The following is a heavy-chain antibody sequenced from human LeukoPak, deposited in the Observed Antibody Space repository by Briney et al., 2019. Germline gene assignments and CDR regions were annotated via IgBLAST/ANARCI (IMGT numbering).Heavy chain of an antibody. V-gene: IGHV1-2*02. CDR2: INPNSGGT. Sequence: ASVKVSCKASGGTFSSYAISWVRQAPGQGLEWMGWINPNSGGTNYAQKFQGRVTMTRDTSISTAYMELSRLRSDDTAVYYCARARLRFLEWPFDYWGQGTLVTVSS. J-gene: IGHJ4*02. D-gene: IGHD3-3*01. CDR1: GGTFSSYA. CDR3: ARARLRFLEWPFDY.